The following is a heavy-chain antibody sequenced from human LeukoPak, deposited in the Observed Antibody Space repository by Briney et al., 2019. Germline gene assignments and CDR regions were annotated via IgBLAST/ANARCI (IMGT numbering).Heavy chain of an antibody. CDR3: AKDSGSRRGGVYYYYMDV. Sequence: GGSLRLSCAASGFTFSRYGMHWVRQAPGKGLEWVAFIRYDGSNKYYADSVKGRFTISRDNSKNTLYLQMNSLRAEDTAVYYCAKDSGSRRGGVYYYYMDVWGKGTTVTVSS. D-gene: IGHD3-10*01. CDR2: IRYDGSNK. J-gene: IGHJ6*03. CDR1: GFTFSRYG. V-gene: IGHV3-30*02.